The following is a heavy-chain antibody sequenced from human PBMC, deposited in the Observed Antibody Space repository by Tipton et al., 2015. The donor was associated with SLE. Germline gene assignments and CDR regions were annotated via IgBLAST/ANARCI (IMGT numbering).Heavy chain of an antibody. D-gene: IGHD5-24*01. CDR3: VRLELPATKADY. CDR2: FYYGGNT. J-gene: IGHJ4*02. CDR1: GYSITSGYY. V-gene: IGHV4-38-2*01. Sequence: TLSLTCRVSGYSITSGYYWGWIRQPPGKGLEWIGGFYYGGNTHYSSSLKSRVTLSIDTSKNQFSLKLSSVTAADTAVYYCVRLELPATKADYWGPGTLVTVSS.